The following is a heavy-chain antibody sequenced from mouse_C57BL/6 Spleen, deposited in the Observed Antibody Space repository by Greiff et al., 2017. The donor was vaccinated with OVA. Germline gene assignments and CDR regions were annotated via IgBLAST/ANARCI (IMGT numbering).Heavy chain of an antibody. V-gene: IGHV8-12*01. J-gene: IGHJ3*01. Sequence: QVTLKESGPGILQSSQTLSLTCSFSGFSLSTSGMGVSWIRQPSGKGLEWLAHIYWDDDKRYNPSLKRRPTISKDTSRNQVFLKITSVDTADTATYYCARIYSNYVAYWGQGTLVTVSA. CDR3: ARIYSNYVAY. D-gene: IGHD2-5*01. CDR2: IYWDDDK. CDR1: GFSLSTSGMG.